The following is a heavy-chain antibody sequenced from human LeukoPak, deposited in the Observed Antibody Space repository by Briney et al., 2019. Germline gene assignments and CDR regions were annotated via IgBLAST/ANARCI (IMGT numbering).Heavy chain of an antibody. J-gene: IGHJ4*02. D-gene: IGHD2-2*02. CDR1: GFTFSSYS. CDR2: IRGSGSTT. Sequence: GGSLRLSCAASGFTFSSYSMNWVRQAPGKGLEWVSVIRGSGSTTYYADSVKGRFTVSRDDSNNTLYLQMNSLRAEDTAVYYCAKDRREKYCSTPPCYTFDYWGQGTLVTVSS. V-gene: IGHV3-23*01. CDR3: AKDRREKYCSTPPCYTFDY.